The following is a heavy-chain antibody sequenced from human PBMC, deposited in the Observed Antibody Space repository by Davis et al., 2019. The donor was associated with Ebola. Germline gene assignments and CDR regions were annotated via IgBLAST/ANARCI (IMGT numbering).Heavy chain of an antibody. V-gene: IGHV3-30*18. CDR2: ISYDGSMK. Sequence: GESLKISCAASGFTFSNYALNWVRQAPGKGLEWVAVISYDGSMKYYTDSVKGRFTISRDNSKNTLYLQMNSLRSEDTAVYYCAKDAATVVVLAAMDYWGQGTLVTVSS. CDR1: GFTFSNYA. D-gene: IGHD2-15*01. J-gene: IGHJ4*02. CDR3: AKDAATVVVLAAMDY.